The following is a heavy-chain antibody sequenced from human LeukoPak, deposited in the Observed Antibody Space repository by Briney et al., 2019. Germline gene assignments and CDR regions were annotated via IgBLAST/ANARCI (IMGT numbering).Heavy chain of an antibody. CDR1: GGSISSGDYY. CDR3: ARTGNSDAFDI. V-gene: IGHV4-30-4*01. J-gene: IGHJ3*02. D-gene: IGHD3-9*01. CDR2: IYYSGST. Sequence: PSETLSLTCTVSGGSISSGDYYWSWLRQPPGKGLEWIGYIYYSGSTYYNPSLKSRVTTSVDTSKNQFSLKLSSVTAADTAVYYCARTGNSDAFDIWGQGTMVTVSS.